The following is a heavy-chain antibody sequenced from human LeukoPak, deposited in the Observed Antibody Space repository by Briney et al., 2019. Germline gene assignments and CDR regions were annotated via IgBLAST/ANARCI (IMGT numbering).Heavy chain of an antibody. CDR2: IYYSGRT. Sequence: PSETLSLTCTVSGGSISNYYWSWIRQPPGKGLEWIGYIYYSGRTNYNTSLKSRVTISVDTSKNQFSLKLSSVTAADTAVYYCARGSYCSRSSCYLSAFDPWGQGTLVTVSS. D-gene: IGHD2-2*01. CDR1: GGSISNYY. CDR3: ARGSYCSRSSCYLSAFDP. J-gene: IGHJ5*02. V-gene: IGHV4-59*01.